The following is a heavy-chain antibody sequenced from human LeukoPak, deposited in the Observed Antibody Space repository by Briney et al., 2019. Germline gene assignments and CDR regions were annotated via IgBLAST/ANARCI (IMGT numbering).Heavy chain of an antibody. CDR3: ARGDDDAFDI. CDR1: GFTFSNAW. CDR2: IYSGGST. J-gene: IGHJ3*02. Sequence: PGGSLRLSCAASGFTFSNAWMSWVRQAPGKGLEWVSVIYSGGSTYYADSVKGRFTISRDNSKNTLYLQMNSLRAEDTAVYYCARGDDDAFDIWGQGTMVTVSS. V-gene: IGHV3-53*01.